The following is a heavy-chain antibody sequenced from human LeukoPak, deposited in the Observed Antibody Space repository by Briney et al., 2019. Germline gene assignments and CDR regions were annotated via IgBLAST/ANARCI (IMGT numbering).Heavy chain of an antibody. Sequence: ASVKVSCLLSGYTLTELSMHWVRQAPGKGLEWMGGFDPEDGETIYAQKFQGRVTMTEDTCTDTAYMELSSVRSEDTAVYYCATLLYGGNRYNFDFWGQGTLVTVSS. V-gene: IGHV1-24*01. D-gene: IGHD4-23*01. J-gene: IGHJ4*02. CDR3: ATLLYGGNRYNFDF. CDR1: GYTLTELS. CDR2: FDPEDGET.